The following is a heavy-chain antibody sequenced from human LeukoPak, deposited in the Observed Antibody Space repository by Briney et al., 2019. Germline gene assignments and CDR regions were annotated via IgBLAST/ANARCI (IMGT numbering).Heavy chain of an antibody. CDR1: GGTFSSYA. CDR3: ARPLPYCGGDCYYDAFDI. V-gene: IGHV1-69*13. CDR2: IIPIFGTA. D-gene: IGHD2-21*02. Sequence: ASVKVSCKASGGTFSSYAISWVRQAPGQGLEWMGGIIPIFGTANYAQKFQGRVTIIADESTSTAYMELSSLRSEDTAVYYCARPLPYCGGDCYYDAFDIWGQGTMVTVSS. J-gene: IGHJ3*02.